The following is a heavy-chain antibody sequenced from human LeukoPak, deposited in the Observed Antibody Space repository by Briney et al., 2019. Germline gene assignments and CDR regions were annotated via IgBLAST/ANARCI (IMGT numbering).Heavy chain of an antibody. CDR1: GFTFSDNW. Sequence: PGGSLRLSCAASGFTFSDNWMHWVRQAPGKGLVWVSVISSDGRSTIYADSVKGRFTISRDNAKNTLYLQMDSLRAEDTAVYFCAGQLGGNVYWGQGTLVTVSS. CDR3: AGQLGGNVY. CDR2: ISSDGRST. V-gene: IGHV3-74*01. D-gene: IGHD3-16*01. J-gene: IGHJ4*02.